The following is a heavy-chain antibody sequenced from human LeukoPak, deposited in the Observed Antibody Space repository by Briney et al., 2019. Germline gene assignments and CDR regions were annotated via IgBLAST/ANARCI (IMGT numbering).Heavy chain of an antibody. D-gene: IGHD4-17*01. Sequence: GGSLRLSCAASGFMFSSYAIKWVRQDPGEGLEWVSSISGNGQYILYRDSLKGRFTISRDNAKNSVYLQMDNLRVEDTALYYCARDRLYGDYDSNFDFWGQGTLVAVSS. J-gene: IGHJ4*02. V-gene: IGHV3-21*06. CDR2: ISGNGQYI. CDR3: ARDRLYGDYDSNFDF. CDR1: GFMFSSYA.